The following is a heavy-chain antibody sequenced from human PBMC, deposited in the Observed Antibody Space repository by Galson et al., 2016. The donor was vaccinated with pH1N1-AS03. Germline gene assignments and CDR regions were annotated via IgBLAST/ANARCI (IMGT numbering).Heavy chain of an antibody. CDR1: GYSFTSYW. J-gene: IGHJ4*02. CDR3: ARLGGGAESTMIVVVPESSEDY. CDR2: IDPSDSYT. V-gene: IGHV5-10-1*01. Sequence: SGAEVKKPGESLRISCKGSGYSFTSYWISWVRQMPGKGLEWMGRIDPSDSYTNYSPSFQGHVTISADKSISTAYLQWSSLEASDTAMYYCARLGGGAESTMIVVVPESSEDYWGQGTLVTVSS. D-gene: IGHD3-22*01.